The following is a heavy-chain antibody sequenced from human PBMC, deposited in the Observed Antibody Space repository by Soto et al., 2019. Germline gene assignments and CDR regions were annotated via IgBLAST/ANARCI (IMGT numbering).Heavy chain of an antibody. J-gene: IGHJ6*03. CDR2: IIPILGIA. D-gene: IGHD3-9*01. Sequence: QVQLVQSGAEVKKPGSAVQVSCKASGGTFSSYTISWVRQAPGQGLEWMGRIIPILGIANYAQKFQGRVTITADKSTSTAYMELSSLRSEDTAVYYCARDETGYDYYYYYYMDVWGKGTTVTGSS. CDR3: ARDETGYDYYYYYYMDV. CDR1: GGTFSSYT. V-gene: IGHV1-69*08.